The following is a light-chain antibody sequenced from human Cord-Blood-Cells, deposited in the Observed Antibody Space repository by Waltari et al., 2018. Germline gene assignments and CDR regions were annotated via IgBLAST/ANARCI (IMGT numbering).Light chain of an antibody. CDR2: AAS. CDR3: QQSYSTPYT. CDR1: QSISSY. J-gene: IGKJ2*01. Sequence: DIQMTQSPSSLSASVGDRVTITCQASQSISSYLNWYQQKPGKAPKLLIYAASSLQSGVPARFSGSGAGTDFTLTISSLQPGDFATYYCQQSYSTPYTFGQVTKLEIK. V-gene: IGKV1-39*01.